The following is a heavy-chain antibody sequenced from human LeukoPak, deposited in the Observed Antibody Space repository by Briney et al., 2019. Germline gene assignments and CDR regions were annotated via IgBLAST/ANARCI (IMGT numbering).Heavy chain of an antibody. CDR3: ASIMRDYYDSSGTLFDY. CDR1: GFTFSSNY. CDR2: IYSGGST. Sequence: GGSLRLSCAASGFTFSSNYMSWVRQAPGKGLEWVAIIYSGGSTYYADSVKGRFTISRDNYKNTLYIQMNSLRAEDTAVYYCASIMRDYYDSSGTLFDYWGQGTLVTVSS. J-gene: IGHJ4*02. V-gene: IGHV3-66*01. D-gene: IGHD3-22*01.